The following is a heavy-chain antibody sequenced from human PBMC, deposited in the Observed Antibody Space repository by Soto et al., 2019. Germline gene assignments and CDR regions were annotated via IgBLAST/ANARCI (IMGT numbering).Heavy chain of an antibody. CDR2: MNPNSGNT. CDR1: GYTFTSYD. Sequence: ASVKVSCKASGYTFTSYDINWVRQATGQGLEWMGWMNPNSGNTGYAQKFQGRVTMTRNTSISTAYMELSSLRSEDTAVYYCARGRSNYDILTGQYYFDYWGQGTLVTV. V-gene: IGHV1-8*01. CDR3: ARGRSNYDILTGQYYFDY. J-gene: IGHJ4*02. D-gene: IGHD3-9*01.